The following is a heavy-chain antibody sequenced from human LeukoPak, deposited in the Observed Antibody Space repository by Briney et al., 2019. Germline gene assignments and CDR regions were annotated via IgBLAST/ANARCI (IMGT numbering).Heavy chain of an antibody. CDR3: ARFETRAVAAKDY. Sequence: PGGSLILSCAASGFTFSSHSMNWVRQAPGKGLEWVSSISSDSTYIYHADSVKGRFTISRDNAKNSLYLQMNSLRAEDTAVYYCARFETRAVAAKDYWGQGTLVTVSS. CDR1: GFTFSSHS. V-gene: IGHV3-21*01. D-gene: IGHD6-19*01. J-gene: IGHJ4*02. CDR2: ISSDSTYI.